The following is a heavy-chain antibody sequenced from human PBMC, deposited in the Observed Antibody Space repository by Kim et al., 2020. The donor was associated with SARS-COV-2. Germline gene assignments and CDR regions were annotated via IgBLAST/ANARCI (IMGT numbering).Heavy chain of an antibody. J-gene: IGHJ5*02. V-gene: IGHV3-33*01. CDR1: GFTFSSYG. D-gene: IGHD6-19*01. Sequence: GGSLRLSCAASGFTFSSYGMHWVRQAPGKGLEWVSVIGYDGSNKYYADSVKGRFTISRDNSKNTLYLQMSSRRAEDTAVYYCARSPVIAVAINWFDPWGQGTLVTVSS. CDR3: ARSPVIAVAINWFDP. CDR2: IGYDGSNK.